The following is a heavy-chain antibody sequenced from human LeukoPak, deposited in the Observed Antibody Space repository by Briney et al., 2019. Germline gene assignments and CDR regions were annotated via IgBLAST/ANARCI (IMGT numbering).Heavy chain of an antibody. D-gene: IGHD5/OR15-5a*01. V-gene: IGHV1-8*03. CDR2: MNPSSGNT. J-gene: IGHJ3*02. Sequence: SVLTLSTLDINTGPQSSGPGGKWMGWMNPSSGNTGYAQKFQGRVTITRNTSISTAYMELSSLRSEDTAVYYCARSLRNSFDIWGQGTMVTVSS. CDR3: ARSLRNSFDI. CDR1: VLTLSTLD.